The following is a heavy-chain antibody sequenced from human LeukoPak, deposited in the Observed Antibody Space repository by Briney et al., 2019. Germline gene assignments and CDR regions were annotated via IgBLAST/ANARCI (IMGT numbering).Heavy chain of an antibody. J-gene: IGHJ4*02. CDR2: INWNGGST. V-gene: IGHV3-20*04. Sequence: PPGGSLRLSCAASGFTFDDYGMSWVRQAPGKGLEWVSGINWNGGSTGYADSVKGRFTISRDNSKNTLYLQMNSLRAEDTAVYYCAKGVDGYNYVYWGQGTLVTVSS. CDR3: AKGVDGYNYVY. D-gene: IGHD5-24*01. CDR1: GFTFDDYG.